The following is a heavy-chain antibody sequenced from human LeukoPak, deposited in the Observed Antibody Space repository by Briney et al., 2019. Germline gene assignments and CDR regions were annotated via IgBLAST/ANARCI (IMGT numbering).Heavy chain of an antibody. V-gene: IGHV4-38-2*02. CDR2: IYHSGSA. CDR1: GYSISSGYY. D-gene: IGHD3-10*01. CDR3: ARYGSGSKMLDF. Sequence: SETLSLTCTVSGYSISSGYYWGWIRQPPGKGLEWIGTIYHSGSAYYNPSLKSRATISVDTSKNQFSLKLSSVTAADTAVYYCARYGSGSKMLDFWGQGTLVTVSS. J-gene: IGHJ4*02.